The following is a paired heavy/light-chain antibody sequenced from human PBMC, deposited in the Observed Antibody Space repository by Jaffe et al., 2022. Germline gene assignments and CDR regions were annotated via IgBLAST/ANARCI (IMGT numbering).Light chain of an antibody. J-gene: IGKJ2*01. CDR1: QSVSSSY. CDR2: GAS. CDR3: QQYGSSPNT. V-gene: IGKV3-20*01. Sequence: EIVLTQSPGTLSLSPGERATLSCRASQSVSSSYLAWYQQKPGQAPRLLIYGASSRATGIPDRFSGSGSGTDFTLTISRLEPEDFAVYYCQQYGSSPNTFGQGTKLEIK.
Heavy chain of an antibody. J-gene: IGHJ1*01. Sequence: QLQLQESGPGLVKPSETLSLTCTVSGGSISSSSYYWGWIRQPPGKGLEWIGSIYYSGSTYYNPSLKSRVTISVDTSKNQFSLKLSSVTAADTAVYYCARLSQDSSKQWLRLTRPGYFQHWGQGTLVTVSS. CDR2: IYYSGST. V-gene: IGHV4-39*01. CDR1: GGSISSSSYY. CDR3: ARLSQDSSKQWLRLTRPGYFQH. D-gene: IGHD6-19*01.